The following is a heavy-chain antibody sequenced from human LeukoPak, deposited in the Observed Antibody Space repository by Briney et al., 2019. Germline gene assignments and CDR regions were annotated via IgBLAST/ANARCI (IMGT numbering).Heavy chain of an antibody. CDR2: ISSSSSTM. V-gene: IGHV3-48*02. CDR1: GFTFSSYC. J-gene: IGHJ4*02. D-gene: IGHD6-13*01. CDR3: ARTYSSSWYYFDY. Sequence: GGSLRLSCAASGFTFSSYCMNWVRQAAGKRLECVSYISSSSSTMFYADSVKGRFTISRDHANNSLYLHMNSLRDEDTAVYYCARTYSSSWYYFDYWGQGTLVTVSS.